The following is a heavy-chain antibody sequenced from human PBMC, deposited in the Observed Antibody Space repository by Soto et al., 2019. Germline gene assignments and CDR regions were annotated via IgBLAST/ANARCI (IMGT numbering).Heavy chain of an antibody. J-gene: IGHJ4*02. CDR3: AREDGQSQLGEFHY. CDR1: GFAFQNYG. D-gene: IGHD3-16*01. Sequence: QVQLVESGGGVVQSGTSLRLSCAASGFAFQNYGMHWVRQAPGKGLEWVAFSQNDVITKYYADSVKGRFTVSRDNSKNTLYLQIDALGADDTAVYFCAREDGQSQLGEFHYWGQGTLVTVSS. V-gene: IGHV3-33*01. CDR2: SQNDVITK.